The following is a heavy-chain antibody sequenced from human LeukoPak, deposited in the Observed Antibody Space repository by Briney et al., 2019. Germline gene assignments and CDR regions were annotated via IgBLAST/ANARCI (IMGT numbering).Heavy chain of an antibody. CDR3: ARVYLDMITGRLSY. Sequence: ASVKVSCKASGYTFTNYGVSWVRPAPGQGLEWMGWVSAYNGNTNYAQKLQGRVTMTTDTSTSTAYMELRSLRSDDTAVYYCARVYLDMITGRLSYWGQGSLVTVSS. J-gene: IGHJ4*02. D-gene: IGHD3-16*01. V-gene: IGHV1-18*01. CDR1: GYTFTNYG. CDR2: VSAYNGNT.